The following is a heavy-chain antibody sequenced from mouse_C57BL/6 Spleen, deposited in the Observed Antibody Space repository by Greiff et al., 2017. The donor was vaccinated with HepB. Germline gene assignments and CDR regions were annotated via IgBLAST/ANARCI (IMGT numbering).Heavy chain of an antibody. CDR1: GFTFSSYA. CDR2: ISDGGSYT. CDR3: ARDWDYYGSSYNWYFDV. D-gene: IGHD1-1*01. V-gene: IGHV5-4*01. Sequence: EVKLMESGGGLVKPGGSLKLSCAASGFTFSSYAMSWVRQTPEKRLEWVATISDGGSYTYYPDNVKGRFTISRDNAKNNLYLQMSHLKSEDTAMYYCARDWDYYGSSYNWYFDVWGTGTTVTVSS. J-gene: IGHJ1*03.